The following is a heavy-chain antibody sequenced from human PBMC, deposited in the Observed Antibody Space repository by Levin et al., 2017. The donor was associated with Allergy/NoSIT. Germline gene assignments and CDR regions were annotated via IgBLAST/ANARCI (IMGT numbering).Heavy chain of an antibody. Sequence: GESLKISCAASGFTFRNYWMHWVRQAPGKGLMWVSRINRDGTITSYADSVQGRFTISRDDAKNTVYLQLNSLRAEDTAVYYCAREFRDDYNTDNHDAFDVWGQGAMVTASS. V-gene: IGHV3-74*01. CDR2: INRDGTIT. CDR3: AREFRDDYNTDNHDAFDV. CDR1: GFTFRNYW. D-gene: IGHD3-16*01. J-gene: IGHJ3*01.